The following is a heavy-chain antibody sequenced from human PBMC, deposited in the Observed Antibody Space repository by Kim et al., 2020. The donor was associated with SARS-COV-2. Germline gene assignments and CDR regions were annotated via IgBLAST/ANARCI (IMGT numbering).Heavy chain of an antibody. J-gene: IGHJ6*02. D-gene: IGHD5-18*01. Sequence: DSVKGKFNISRDNTKKTLYRQMNSLAAEDTAVYYCARGPWSGDSCAHMDVWGQGTTVTVSS. CDR3: ARGPWSGDSCAHMDV. V-gene: IGHV3-66*01.